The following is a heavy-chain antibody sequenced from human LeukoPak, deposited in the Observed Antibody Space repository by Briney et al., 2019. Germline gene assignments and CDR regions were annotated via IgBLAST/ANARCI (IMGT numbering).Heavy chain of an antibody. CDR3: ARDFNDFWSGIVDY. J-gene: IGHJ4*02. CDR1: GYTFTGYY. D-gene: IGHD3-3*01. V-gene: IGHV1-2*02. CDR2: INPNSGGT. Sequence: ASVKVSCKASGYTFTGYYMHWVRQAPGQGLEWMGWINPNSGGTNYAQKFRGRVTMTRDTSISTAYMELSRLRSDDTAVYYCARDFNDFWSGIVDYWGQGTLVTVSS.